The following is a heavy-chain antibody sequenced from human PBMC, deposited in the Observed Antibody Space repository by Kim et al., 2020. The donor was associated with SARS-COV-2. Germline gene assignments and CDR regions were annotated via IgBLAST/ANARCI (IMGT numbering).Heavy chain of an antibody. J-gene: IGHJ4*02. V-gene: IGHV3-23*01. Sequence: YADSVKGRFTISRDNSKNTLYLQMNSLRAEDTAVYYCAKGIIRSPYYFDYWGQGTLVTVSS. D-gene: IGHD4-17*01. CDR3: AKGIIRSPYYFDY.